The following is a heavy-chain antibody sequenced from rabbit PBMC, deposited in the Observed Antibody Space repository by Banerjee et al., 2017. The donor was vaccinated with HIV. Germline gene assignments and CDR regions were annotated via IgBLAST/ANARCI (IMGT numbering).Heavy chain of an antibody. V-gene: IGHV1S40*01. Sequence: QSLEESGGDLVKPGASLTLTCTASGFSFSSSYYMCWVRQAPGKGLEWIACIYAGSSGSTYYASWAKGRFTISKTSSTTVTLQMTSLTAADTATYFCARGGLAGYAGYGYATYFNLWGQGTLVTVS. CDR1: GFSFSSSYY. CDR2: IYAGSSGST. D-gene: IGHD6-1*01. J-gene: IGHJ4*01. CDR3: ARGGLAGYAGYGYATYFNL.